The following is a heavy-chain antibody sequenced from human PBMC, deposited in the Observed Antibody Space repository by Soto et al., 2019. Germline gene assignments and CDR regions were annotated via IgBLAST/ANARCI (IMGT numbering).Heavy chain of an antibody. CDR1: GFSRSTSGMC. V-gene: IGHV2-70*11. CDR2: IDWDDDK. D-gene: IGHD3-22*01. Sequence: SGPTLVNPTQTLTLTFTFSGFSRSTSGMCVSWIRQPPGKALEWLARIDWDDDKYYSTSLKTRLTISKDTSKNQVVLTMTNMDPVDTATYYCARTVRGGYYPSGSDAFDIWGQGTMVTVSS. CDR3: ARTVRGGYYPSGSDAFDI. J-gene: IGHJ3*02.